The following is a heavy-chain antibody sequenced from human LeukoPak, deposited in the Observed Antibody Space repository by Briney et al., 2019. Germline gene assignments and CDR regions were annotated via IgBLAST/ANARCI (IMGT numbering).Heavy chain of an antibody. J-gene: IGHJ4*02. CDR3: AGSPPYSGSDY. CDR1: GGSISSYY. CDR2: IYYSGST. Sequence: SETLSLTCTVSGGSISSYYWSWIRQPPGKGLEWIGYIYYSGSTNYNPSLKSRVTISVDTSKNQFSLKLSSVTAADTAVYYCAGSPPYSGSDYWGQGTLVTVSS. V-gene: IGHV4-59*01. D-gene: IGHD2-15*01.